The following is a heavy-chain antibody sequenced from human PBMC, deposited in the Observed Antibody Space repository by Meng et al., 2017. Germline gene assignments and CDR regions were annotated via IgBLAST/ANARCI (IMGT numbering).Heavy chain of an antibody. D-gene: IGHD3-22*01. Sequence: GESLKISCAASVFTFSSYAMHWVRQAPGKGLEWVAVISYDGSNKYYADSVKGRFTISRDNSKNTLYLQMNSLRAEDTAVYYCARDQDYYDSSGSLKIDYWGQGTLVTVSS. CDR1: VFTFSSYA. J-gene: IGHJ4*02. CDR3: ARDQDYYDSSGSLKIDY. V-gene: IGHV3-30*04. CDR2: ISYDGSNK.